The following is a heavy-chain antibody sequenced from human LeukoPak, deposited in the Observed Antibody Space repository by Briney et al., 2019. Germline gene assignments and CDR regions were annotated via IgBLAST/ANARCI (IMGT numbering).Heavy chain of an antibody. CDR2: INPSGGRT. D-gene: IGHD3-22*01. V-gene: IGHV1-46*01. Sequence: ASAKVSCKASGYTFTTYYMHWVRQAPGQGLEWMGIINPSGGRTIYAQKFQGRVTMTRDMSTSTVYMELSTLRSEDTAVYYCARDPKDDTSGYYYFDYWGQGTLVTVSS. J-gene: IGHJ4*02. CDR1: GYTFTTYY. CDR3: ARDPKDDTSGYYYFDY.